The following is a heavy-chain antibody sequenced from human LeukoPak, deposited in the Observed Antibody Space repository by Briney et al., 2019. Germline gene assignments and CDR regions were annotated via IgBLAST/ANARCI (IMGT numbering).Heavy chain of an antibody. D-gene: IGHD4-11*01. CDR3: ARDRRATVFSDDAFDI. CDR2: ISGSGGST. Sequence: PGGSLRLSCAASGFTFSSYAMSWVRQAPGKGLEWVSAISGSGGSTYYADSVKGRFTISRDNSKNTLYLQMNSLRAEDTAVYYCARDRRATVFSDDAFDIWGQGTMVTVSS. V-gene: IGHV3-23*01. J-gene: IGHJ3*02. CDR1: GFTFSSYA.